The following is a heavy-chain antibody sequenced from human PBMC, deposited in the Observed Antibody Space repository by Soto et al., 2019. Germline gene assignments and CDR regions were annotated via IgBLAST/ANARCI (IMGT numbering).Heavy chain of an antibody. V-gene: IGHV2-5*02. Sequence: SGPTLAHPTQPLTLTCNFSGFPLSTRRVGVGWVRQPPGKSLEWLALIYCDDDKRYSPSRKSRLTITKDTSTNQVRLTMTYIDPVVTATFDCAHTFSSGSFDYWGQGTLVTVSS. CDR2: IYCDDDK. CDR3: AHTFSSGSFDY. D-gene: IGHD3-22*01. CDR1: GFPLSTRRVG. J-gene: IGHJ4*02.